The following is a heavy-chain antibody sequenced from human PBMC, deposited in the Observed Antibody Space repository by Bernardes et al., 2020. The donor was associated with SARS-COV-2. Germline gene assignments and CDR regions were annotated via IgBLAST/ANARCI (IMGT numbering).Heavy chain of an antibody. Sequence: GWSLRLSCEASGFTFSSHAMTWVRQSPGKGLEWVSTISGNGGSTYDADSVKGRFTISRDNSKNTMYLQMTSLRAEDTALYYCAKDKDRGGNYYTDFDYWGQGTLVTVSS. V-gene: IGHV3-23*01. CDR1: GFTFSSHA. CDR3: AKDKDRGGNYYTDFDY. J-gene: IGHJ4*02. D-gene: IGHD1-26*01. CDR2: ISGNGGST.